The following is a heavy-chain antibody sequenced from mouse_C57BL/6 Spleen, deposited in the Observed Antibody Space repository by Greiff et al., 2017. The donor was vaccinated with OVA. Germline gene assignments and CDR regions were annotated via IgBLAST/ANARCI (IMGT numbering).Heavy chain of an antibody. Sequence: QVHVKQSGPELVKPGASVKISCKASGYSFTSYYIHWVKQRPGQGLEWIGWIYPGSGNTKYNEKFKGKATLTADTSSSTAYMQLSSLTSEDSAVYYCARDYYGGSYDYWGQGTTLTVSS. V-gene: IGHV1-66*01. CDR2: IYPGSGNT. J-gene: IGHJ2*01. CDR1: GYSFTSYY. D-gene: IGHD1-1*01. CDR3: ARDYYGGSYDY.